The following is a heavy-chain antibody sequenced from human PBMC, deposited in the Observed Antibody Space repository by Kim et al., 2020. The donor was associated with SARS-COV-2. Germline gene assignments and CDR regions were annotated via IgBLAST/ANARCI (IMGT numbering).Heavy chain of an antibody. CDR3: ASPIVVVINTGTATDY. V-gene: IGHV3-48*03. CDR1: GFTFSSYE. CDR2: ISSSGSTI. D-gene: IGHD3-22*01. Sequence: GGSLRLSCAASGFTFSSYEMNWVRQAPGKGLEWVSYISSSGSTIYYADSVKGRFTISRDNAKNSLYLQMNSLRAEDTAVYYCASPIVVVINTGTATDYWGQGTLVTVSS. J-gene: IGHJ4*02.